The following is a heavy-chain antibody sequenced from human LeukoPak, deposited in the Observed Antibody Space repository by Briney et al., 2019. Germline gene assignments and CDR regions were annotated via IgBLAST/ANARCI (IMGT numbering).Heavy chain of an antibody. CDR2: IYYSGST. CDR3: ARRRVVASPPLYYYYGMDV. V-gene: IGHV4-59*08. CDR1: GGFISSYY. D-gene: IGHD2-15*01. Sequence: SETLSLTCTVSGGFISSYYWSWIRQRPGKGLEWIGYIYYSGSTNYNPSLKGRVTISVDTSKNQFSLKLSSVTAADTAVYYCARRRVVASPPLYYYYGMDVWGQGTTVTVSS. J-gene: IGHJ6*02.